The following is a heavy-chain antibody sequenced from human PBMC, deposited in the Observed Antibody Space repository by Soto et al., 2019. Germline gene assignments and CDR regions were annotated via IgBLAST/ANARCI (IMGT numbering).Heavy chain of an antibody. CDR1: GYTFTSYG. V-gene: IGHV1-18*01. CDR2: ISAYNGNT. Sequence: ASVKVSCKASGYTFTSYGISWVRQAPGQGLEWMGWISAYNGNTNYAQKLQGRVTMTTDTSTSTAYMELRSLRSDDTAVYYCARDTRGLWFRELFPGANAMAGEYYFDYWGQGTLVTVSS. D-gene: IGHD3-10*01. J-gene: IGHJ4*02. CDR3: ARDTRGLWFRELFPGANAMAGEYYFDY.